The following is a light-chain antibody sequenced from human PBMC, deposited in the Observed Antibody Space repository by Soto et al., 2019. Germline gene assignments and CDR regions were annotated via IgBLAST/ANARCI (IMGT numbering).Light chain of an antibody. CDR1: QSVLYSSNNKNY. J-gene: IGKJ1*01. V-gene: IGKV4-1*01. CDR3: LQYYSTATWT. CDR2: WAS. Sequence: DIVMTQSPDSLAVSLGERATINCKSSQSVLYSSNNKNYLAWYQQKPGQPPKLLIYWASTRESGVPDRFSGSGSGTDFTLTISSLQAEDVAVYYCLQYYSTATWTFGQGTKVEIK.